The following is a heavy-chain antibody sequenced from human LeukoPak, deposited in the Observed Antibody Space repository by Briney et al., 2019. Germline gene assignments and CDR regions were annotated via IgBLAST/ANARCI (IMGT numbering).Heavy chain of an antibody. CDR2: ISSSSSYI. CDR1: GFTFSSYS. CDR3: ARTYYYDSSGQLRYFQH. J-gene: IGHJ1*01. Sequence: GGSLRLSCAASGFTFSSYSMNWVRQAPGKGLEWVSSISSSSSYIYYADSVKGRLTISRDNAKNSLYLQMNSLRAEDTAVYYCARTYYYDSSGQLRYFQHWGQGTLVTVSS. V-gene: IGHV3-21*01. D-gene: IGHD3-22*01.